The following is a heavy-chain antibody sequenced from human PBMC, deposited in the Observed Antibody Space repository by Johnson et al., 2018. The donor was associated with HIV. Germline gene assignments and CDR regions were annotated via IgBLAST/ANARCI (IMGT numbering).Heavy chain of an antibody. V-gene: IGHV3-30*04. D-gene: IGHD6-13*01. Sequence: QVQLVESGGGVVQPGRSLRLSCAASGFTFSSYAMHWVRQAPGKGLEWVAVISYDGSNKYYADSVKGRFIISRDNSKNTVYLQMNSLRAEDTAVYYCARDALQQLVPRGAFNLWGQGTMVTVSS. CDR2: ISYDGSNK. CDR1: GFTFSSYA. CDR3: ARDALQQLVPRGAFNL. J-gene: IGHJ3*01.